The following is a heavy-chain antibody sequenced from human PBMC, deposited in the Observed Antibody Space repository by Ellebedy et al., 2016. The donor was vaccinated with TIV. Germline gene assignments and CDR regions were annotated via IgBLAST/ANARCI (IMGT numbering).Heavy chain of an antibody. V-gene: IGHV3-30*03. CDR2: ISYDGNHK. Sequence: GESLKISCAVSGFTITNYGMHWVRQAPGKGLEWVAVISYDGNHKYYADSVKGRFTISRDNTKNTLYLQMNSLRGEDTAMYYCGGVFDYWGQGTLVTVSS. CDR1: GFTITNYG. J-gene: IGHJ4*02. CDR3: GGVFDY.